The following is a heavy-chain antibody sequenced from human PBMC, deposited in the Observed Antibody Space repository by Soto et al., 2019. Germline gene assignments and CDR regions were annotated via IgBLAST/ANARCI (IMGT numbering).Heavy chain of an antibody. CDR1: GYTFTDYY. Sequence: QVQLVQSGAEVKKPGASVKVSCKASGYTFTDYYIHWVRQAPGQGLEWMGMINPSGGSTDYAQKFRGRVTMTSDTSTGTVYMELSSLRSEETAVYYCARPPFPGCINAVCYPFDYWGQGTLVTVSS. D-gene: IGHD2-8*01. J-gene: IGHJ4*02. CDR3: ARPPFPGCINAVCYPFDY. CDR2: INPSGGST. V-gene: IGHV1-46*01.